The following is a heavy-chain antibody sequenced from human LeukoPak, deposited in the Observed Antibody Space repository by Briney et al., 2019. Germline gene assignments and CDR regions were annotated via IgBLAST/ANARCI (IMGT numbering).Heavy chain of an antibody. CDR3: ARDRAWDYLDS. CDR1: GFTFSSHG. D-gene: IGHD1-26*01. Sequence: GGSLRLSCAASGFTFSSHGMHWVRQAPGNGLEWVAVISYDGGKKSYADSVKGRFTISRDNSKNTLYLQMDSLRVEDTAIYYCARDRAWDYLDSWDQGPLVTVSS. CDR2: ISYDGGKK. V-gene: IGHV3-30*03. J-gene: IGHJ4*02.